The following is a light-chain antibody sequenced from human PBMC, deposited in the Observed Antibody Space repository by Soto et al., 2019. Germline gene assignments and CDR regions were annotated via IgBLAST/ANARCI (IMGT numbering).Light chain of an antibody. CDR2: DAS. CDR3: QQYGNWPRT. V-gene: IGKV3-15*01. J-gene: IGKJ1*01. Sequence: IVMTQSPATLSVSTGERATLSCRASQSVSSNLAWFQQKPGQAPRLLIFDASTRATGIPARFSGSGSGTEFTLTISSLQSEDFAVYYCQQYGNWPRTFGQGTKVDIK. CDR1: QSVSSN.